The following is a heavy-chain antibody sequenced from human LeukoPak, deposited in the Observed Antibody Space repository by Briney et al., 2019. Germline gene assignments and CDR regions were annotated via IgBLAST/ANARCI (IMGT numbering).Heavy chain of an antibody. CDR1: GFTFTNYA. J-gene: IGHJ4*02. CDR3: AKDPPSDFGY. Sequence: GGSLRLSCAASGFTFTNYAMSWVRQAPGKGLEWVSAISGSGGSTYYADSVKGRFTISRDNSKNTLYLQMNSLRAEDAAVYYCAKDPPSDFGYWGQGTLVTVSS. V-gene: IGHV3-23*01. CDR2: ISGSGGST. D-gene: IGHD6-6*01.